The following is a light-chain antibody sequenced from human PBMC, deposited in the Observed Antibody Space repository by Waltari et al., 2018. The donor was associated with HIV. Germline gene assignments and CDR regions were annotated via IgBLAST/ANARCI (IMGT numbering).Light chain of an antibody. CDR3: QQYGRSPLT. V-gene: IGKV3-20*01. Sequence: ELVLTQSPGTLSLSPGERATLSCRARQSVNSTYLAWYQQKPGQAPRLLIYGPSSRAPGIPDRFSGSGSGTDFTLTISRLEPEDFAVYYCQQYGRSPLTFGGGTKVEIK. J-gene: IGKJ4*02. CDR2: GPS. CDR1: QSVNSTY.